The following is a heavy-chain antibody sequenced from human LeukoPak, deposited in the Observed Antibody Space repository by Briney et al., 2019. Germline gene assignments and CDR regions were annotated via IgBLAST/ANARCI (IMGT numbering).Heavy chain of an antibody. V-gene: IGHV3-66*01. CDR3: ARGYCSGGSCYRGFDY. D-gene: IGHD2-15*01. CDR2: IYSGGST. CDR1: GFTVSSNY. Sequence: PGGSLRLTCAASGFTVSSNYMSWVGQAPGKGLEWVSVIYSGGSTYYADSVKGRFTISRDNSKNTLYLQMNSLRAEDTAVYYCARGYCSGGSCYRGFDYWGQGTLVTVSS. J-gene: IGHJ4*02.